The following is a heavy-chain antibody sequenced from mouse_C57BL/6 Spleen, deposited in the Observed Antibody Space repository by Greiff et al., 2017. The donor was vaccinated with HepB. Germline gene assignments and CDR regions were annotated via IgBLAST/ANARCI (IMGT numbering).Heavy chain of an antibody. V-gene: IGHV1-77*01. CDR1: GYTFTDYY. J-gene: IGHJ4*01. Sequence: VQLQQSGAELVKPGASVKISCKASGYTFTDYYINWVKQRPGQGLEWIGKIGPGSGSTYYNEKFKGKATLTADKSSSTAYMQLSSLTSEDSAVYFGARWGDPTLYAMDYWGQGTSVTVSS. CDR2: IGPGSGST. CDR3: ARWGDPTLYAMDY.